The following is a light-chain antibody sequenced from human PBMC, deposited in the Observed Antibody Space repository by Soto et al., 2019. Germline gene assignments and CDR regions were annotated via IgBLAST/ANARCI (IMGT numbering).Light chain of an antibody. CDR1: QGISSS. Sequence: DIQLTQSPSFLSASVGDRVIITCRASQGISSSLAWYQQNPGKAPKLLIYAASTLESGVPLKFSGSGSGTEFTLTISSLQPEDSATYYCQQVNNYPPTFGPGTKVDIK. CDR3: QQVNNYPPT. J-gene: IGKJ3*01. V-gene: IGKV1-9*01. CDR2: AAS.